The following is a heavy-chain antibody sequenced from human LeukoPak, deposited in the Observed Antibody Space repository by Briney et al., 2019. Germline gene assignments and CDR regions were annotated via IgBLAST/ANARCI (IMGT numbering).Heavy chain of an antibody. J-gene: IGHJ3*02. CDR2: IYHSGST. D-gene: IGHD1-26*01. V-gene: IGHV4-30-2*01. Sequence: SETLSLTCAVSGGSVSSGGYSWSWIRQPPGKVLEWIGYIYHSGSTYYNPSLKSRVTISVDRSKNQFSLKLSSVTAADTAVYYCARGAVGATQGAFDIWGQGTMVTVSS. CDR1: GGSVSSGGYS. CDR3: ARGAVGATQGAFDI.